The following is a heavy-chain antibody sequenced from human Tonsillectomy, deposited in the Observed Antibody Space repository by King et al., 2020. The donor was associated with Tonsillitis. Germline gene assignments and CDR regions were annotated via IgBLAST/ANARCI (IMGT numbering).Heavy chain of an antibody. D-gene: IGHD3-22*01. Sequence: VQLQESGPGLVKPSQTLSLTCTVSGGSISSGDYYCRWIRQPPGKGLEWIGYIYYSGSTYYNPSLKSRVTISVDTSKNQFSLKLSSVTAADTAVYYCARGMDYYDSSGYYGYFDYWGQGTLVTVSS. CDR1: GGSISSGDYY. CDR3: ARGMDYYDSSGYYGYFDY. J-gene: IGHJ4*01. CDR2: IYYSGST. V-gene: IGHV4-30-4*01.